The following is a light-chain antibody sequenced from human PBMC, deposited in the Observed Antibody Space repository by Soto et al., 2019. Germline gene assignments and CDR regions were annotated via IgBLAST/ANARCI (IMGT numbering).Light chain of an antibody. CDR2: DAS. CDR3: QQYNHWGT. CDR1: QSISSW. Sequence: DIQMTQSPSTLSASVGDRVTITCRASQSISSWLAWYQQKPGKAPKLLIYDASSLESGVPSRFSGSGSGTEFTLTISSLQSEDFEVYYCQQYNHWGTFGPGTKVDIK. J-gene: IGKJ1*01. V-gene: IGKV1-5*01.